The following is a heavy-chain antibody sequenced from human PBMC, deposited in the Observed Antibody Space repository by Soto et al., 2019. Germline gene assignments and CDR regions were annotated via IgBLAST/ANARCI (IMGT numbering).Heavy chain of an antibody. J-gene: IGHJ6*02. CDR1: GGSINNYY. V-gene: IGHV4-59*01. D-gene: IGHD3-10*01. Sequence: SETLSLTCTVSGGSINNYYWTWIRQPPGKGLEKIGYIYNRGSTNYNPSLKSQVTIKVDTSKNQFSLELRSVIAADTAVYFCVRVRGSGSYYPYYYYAMDVWGQVTTVIVSS. CDR2: IYNRGST. CDR3: VRVRGSGSYYPYYYYAMDV.